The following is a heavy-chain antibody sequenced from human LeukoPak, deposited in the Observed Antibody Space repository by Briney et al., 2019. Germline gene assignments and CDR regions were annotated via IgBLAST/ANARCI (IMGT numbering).Heavy chain of an antibody. D-gene: IGHD2-2*01. J-gene: IGHJ6*03. CDR3: ARGVPAPVWYYYYMDV. CDR2: IYYSGST. CDR1: GGSISSYY. V-gene: IGHV4-59*01. Sequence: SETLSLTCTVSGGSISSYYWSWIRQPPGKGLEWIGYIYYSGSTNYNPSLKSRVTISVDTSKNQFSLKLSSVTAADTAVYYCARGVPAPVWYYYYMDVWGKGTTVTVSS.